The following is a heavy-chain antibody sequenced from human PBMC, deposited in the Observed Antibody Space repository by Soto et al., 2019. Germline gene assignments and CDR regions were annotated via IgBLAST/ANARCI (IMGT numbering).Heavy chain of an antibody. Sequence: PGGSLRLSCAASGFTFSDYYIHWIRRAPGKGLEWVSYISSSSTTKYYADSVKGRFTISRDNAKNSLYLQMNSLRAEDTAVYYCARDGCSGSNCLNWFDPWGQGTLVTVS. V-gene: IGHV3-11*04. D-gene: IGHD2-15*01. CDR1: GFTFSDYY. J-gene: IGHJ5*02. CDR3: ARDGCSGSNCLNWFDP. CDR2: ISSSSTTK.